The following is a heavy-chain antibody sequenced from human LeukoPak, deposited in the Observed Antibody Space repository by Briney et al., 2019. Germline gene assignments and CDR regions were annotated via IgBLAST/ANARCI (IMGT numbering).Heavy chain of an antibody. CDR1: GFTFSSYG. D-gene: IGHD3-16*01. J-gene: IGHJ5*02. CDR3: ARRGRGGSPNWFDP. Sequence: PGRSLRLSCAASGFTFSSYGMHWVRQAPGKGLEWVAVISYDGSNKYYADSVKGRFTISRDNSKNTLYLQMNSLRAEDTAVYYCARRGRGGSPNWFDPWGQGTLVTVSS. V-gene: IGHV3-30*03. CDR2: ISYDGSNK.